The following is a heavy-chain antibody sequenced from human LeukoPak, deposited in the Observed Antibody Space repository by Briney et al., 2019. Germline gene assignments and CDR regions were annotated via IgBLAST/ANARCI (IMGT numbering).Heavy chain of an antibody. CDR1: GVTFSSYA. V-gene: IGHV3-23*01. D-gene: IGHD3-16*01. CDR3: AKEPPTLRS. CDR2: ITGSGSDT. Sequence: PGGSLRLSCAASGVTFSSYAMYWVLQAPGKGLEWVSVITGSGSDTYYADSVKGRFTISRDNSKNTLYLQMNSLSAEDTAVYHCAKEPPTLRSWAQGPLVTVSS. J-gene: IGHJ5*02.